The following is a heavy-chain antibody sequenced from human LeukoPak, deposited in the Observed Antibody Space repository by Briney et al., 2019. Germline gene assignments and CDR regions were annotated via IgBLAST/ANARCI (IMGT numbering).Heavy chain of an antibody. V-gene: IGHV3-23*01. CDR2: ISGSGSDT. CDR3: AKECPRSGWCT. D-gene: IGHD6-19*01. Sequence: PGGSLRLSCAASEFTFSTYAIIWVRQAPGKGLEWVSAISGSGSDTYYADSVKGRFTISRDNSKSTLYLQMNSLRAEDTAVYFCAKECPRSGWCTWGRGNLVTASS. J-gene: IGHJ5*01. CDR1: EFTFSTYA.